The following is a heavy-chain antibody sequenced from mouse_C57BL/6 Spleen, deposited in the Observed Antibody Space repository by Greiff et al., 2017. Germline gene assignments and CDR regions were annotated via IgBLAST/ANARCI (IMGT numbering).Heavy chain of an antibody. V-gene: IGHV1-69*01. CDR1: GYTFTSYW. D-gene: IGHD1-1*01. Sequence: VQLQQPGAELVMPGASVKLSCKASGYTFTSYWMHWVKQRPGQGLEWIGEIDPSDSYTNYNQKFKGKSTLTVDKSSSTAYMQLSSLTSEDSAVYYCATLPGSSFDYWGQGTTLTVSS. CDR2: IDPSDSYT. CDR3: ATLPGSSFDY. J-gene: IGHJ2*01.